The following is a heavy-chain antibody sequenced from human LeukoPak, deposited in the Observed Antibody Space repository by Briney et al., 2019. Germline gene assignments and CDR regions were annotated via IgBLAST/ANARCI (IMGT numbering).Heavy chain of an antibody. CDR3: ASHAHDYDSSGYFDS. J-gene: IGHJ4*02. D-gene: IGHD3-22*01. CDR1: RLTFNSNA. V-gene: IGHV3-23*01. CDR2: ISVSGGSE. Sequence: GGSLRLSCVVSRLTFNSNAMYWVRQAPGKGLEWVSGISVSGGSEYYADSVKGRFSVSRDDSKHTVYLQMNSLRAEDTAVYFCASHAHDYDSSGYFDSWGQGALVTVSS.